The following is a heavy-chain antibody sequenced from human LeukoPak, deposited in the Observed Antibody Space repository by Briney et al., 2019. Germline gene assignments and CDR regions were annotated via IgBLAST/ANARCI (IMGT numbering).Heavy chain of an antibody. J-gene: IGHJ4*02. CDR3: ARGRAAAGTDY. D-gene: IGHD6-13*01. V-gene: IGHV3-74*01. CDR1: GFTFSSYW. CDR2: INSDGSST. Sequence: GGSLRLSCAASGFTFSSYWMHWVRQAPGKGLVWVSRINSDGSSTSYADSVKGRFTISRDNAKNTLYLQMNSLRAEDTAVYYCARGRAAAGTDYRGQGTLVTVSS.